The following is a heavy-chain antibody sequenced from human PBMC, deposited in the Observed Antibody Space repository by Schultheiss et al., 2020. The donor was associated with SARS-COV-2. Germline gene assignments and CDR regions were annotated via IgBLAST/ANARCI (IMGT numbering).Heavy chain of an antibody. CDR1: GFTFSSYA. CDR2: ISGSGGST. J-gene: IGHJ4*02. Sequence: GGSLRLSCAASGFTFSSYAMSWVRQAPGKGLEWVSAISGSGGSTYYADSVKGRFTISRDNSKNTLYLQMNSLRAEDTAVYYCAKYFYIVVVPAAMDYWGQGTLVTVSS. V-gene: IGHV3-23*01. D-gene: IGHD2-2*01. CDR3: AKYFYIVVVPAAMDY.